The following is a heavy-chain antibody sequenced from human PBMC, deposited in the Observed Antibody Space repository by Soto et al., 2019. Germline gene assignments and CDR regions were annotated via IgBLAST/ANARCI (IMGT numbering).Heavy chain of an antibody. CDR3: ASGGWGSSWYEGGSRIDY. V-gene: IGHV3-13*01. CDR2: IGVAGDT. J-gene: IGHJ4*02. D-gene: IGHD6-13*01. Sequence: EVQLVESGGGLVQPGGSLRLSCAASGFTFSSYDMHWVRQVAGKGLEWVSAIGVAGDTYYPDSVNGRFTISRENAKNSLYLQMNSLRAEDTAVYYCASGGWGSSWYEGGSRIDYWGQGTLVTVSS. CDR1: GFTFSSYD.